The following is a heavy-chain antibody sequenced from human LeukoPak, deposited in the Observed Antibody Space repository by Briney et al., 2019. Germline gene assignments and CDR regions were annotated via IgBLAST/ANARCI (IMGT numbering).Heavy chain of an antibody. Sequence: SQTLSLTCTVSGGSINAYYWSWIRQPPGKGLEWIGYVYHSGSTNYNPSLKSRVTMSVDTSNNQFSLKLSSVTAADTAMYYCAREGDYYDSGGYYRIDFWGQGTLVTVSS. D-gene: IGHD3-22*01. CDR2: VYHSGST. J-gene: IGHJ4*02. CDR1: GGSINAYY. CDR3: AREGDYYDSGGYYRIDF. V-gene: IGHV4-59*01.